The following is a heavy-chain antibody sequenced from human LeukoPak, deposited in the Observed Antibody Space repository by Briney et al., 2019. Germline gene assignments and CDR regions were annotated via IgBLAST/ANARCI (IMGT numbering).Heavy chain of an antibody. CDR2: ISYDGSDK. CDR3: ARAYYYYYMDV. V-gene: IGHV3-30*04. Sequence: GGSLRLSCAASGFTFSIYAMHWVRQAPGKGLEWVAVISYDGSDKYYADSVKGRFTISRDNSKNTLYLQMNSLRAEDTAVYYCARAYYYYYMDVWGKGTTVTISS. CDR1: GFTFSIYA. J-gene: IGHJ6*03.